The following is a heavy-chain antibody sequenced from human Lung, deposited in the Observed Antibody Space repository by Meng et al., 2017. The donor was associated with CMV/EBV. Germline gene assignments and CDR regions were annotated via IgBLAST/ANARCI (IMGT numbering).Heavy chain of an antibody. CDR3: ARGYYYYDNSGYPTYFDF. CDR1: GGSISSTNW. CDR2: IYHRGTT. J-gene: IGHJ2*01. Sequence: SETLSLXCAVSGGSISSTNWWSWVRQPPGKGLEWIGKIYHRGTTNYNPSLKSRVTMSVDKSNNQFSLKLTSVTAADMAVYYCARGYYYYDNSGYPTYFDFWGRGTXVTVSS. D-gene: IGHD3-22*01. V-gene: IGHV4-4*02.